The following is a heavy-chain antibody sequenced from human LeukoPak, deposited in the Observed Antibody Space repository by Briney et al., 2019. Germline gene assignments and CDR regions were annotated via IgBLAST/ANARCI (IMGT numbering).Heavy chain of an antibody. Sequence: AGGSLRLSCAASGFTFSSYAMHWVRQAPGKGLEWVAVISYDGSNKYYADSVKGRFTISRDNSKNTLYLQMNSLRAEDTAVYCCARQTTAGTSFDVWGQGTSVTVSS. D-gene: IGHD6-13*01. CDR2: ISYDGSNK. J-gene: IGHJ6*02. V-gene: IGHV3-30-3*01. CDR1: GFTFSSYA. CDR3: ARQTTAGTSFDV.